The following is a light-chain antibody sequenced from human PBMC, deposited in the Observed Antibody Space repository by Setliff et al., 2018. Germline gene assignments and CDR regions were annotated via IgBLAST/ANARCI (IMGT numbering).Light chain of an antibody. CDR2: EVT. V-gene: IGLV2-8*01. CDR3: SSYADSNIFL. Sequence: QSALTQPAAVSGSPGQSITISCAGTNSDVGGYNYVSWYQQHPNKAPKLMIYEVTKRPSGVPDRFSGSKSGNTASLTVSGLQAEDEADYYCSSYADSNIFLFGTGTKATVL. J-gene: IGLJ1*01. CDR1: NSDVGGYNY.